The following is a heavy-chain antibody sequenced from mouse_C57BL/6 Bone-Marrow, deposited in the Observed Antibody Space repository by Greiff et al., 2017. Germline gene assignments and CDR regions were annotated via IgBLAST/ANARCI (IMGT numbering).Heavy chain of an antibody. CDR3: TTPYDGYLAWFAY. CDR2: IDPENGDT. V-gene: IGHV14-4*01. J-gene: IGHJ3*01. CDR1: GFNIKDDY. D-gene: IGHD2-3*01. Sequence: EVQLQQSGAELVRPGASVKLSCTASGFNIKDDYMHWVKQRPEQGLEWIGWIDPENGDTEYASKFQGNATITADTSSNTAYLQLSSLTSEDTAVYYCTTPYDGYLAWFAYWGQGTLVTVSA.